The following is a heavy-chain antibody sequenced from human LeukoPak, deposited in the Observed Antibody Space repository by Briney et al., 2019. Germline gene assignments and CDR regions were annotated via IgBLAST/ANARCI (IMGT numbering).Heavy chain of an antibody. CDR2: ISSSSSYI. J-gene: IGHJ4*02. Sequence: RGSLRLSCAASGFTFSSYSMNWVRQAPGKGLEWVSSISSSSSYIYYADSVKGRFTIFRDNAKNSLYLQINSLRDEDTAVHDCARDFELPIDYWGQGTLVTVSS. D-gene: IGHD2-15*01. CDR3: ARDFELPIDY. CDR1: GFTFSSYS. V-gene: IGHV3-21*01.